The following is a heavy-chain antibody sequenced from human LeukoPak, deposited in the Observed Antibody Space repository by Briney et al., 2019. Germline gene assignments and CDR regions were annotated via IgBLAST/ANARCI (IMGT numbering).Heavy chain of an antibody. CDR1: GGSISSHY. V-gene: IGHV4-59*11. Sequence: PSETPSLTCTVSGGSISSHYWSWIRQPPGKGLEWIGYIYYSGSTNYNPSLKSRVTISVDTSKNQFPLKLSSVTAADTAVYYCARGTDSGSYPDDHGFDYWGQGTLVTVSS. CDR2: IYYSGST. J-gene: IGHJ4*02. D-gene: IGHD1-26*01. CDR3: ARGTDSGSYPDDHGFDY.